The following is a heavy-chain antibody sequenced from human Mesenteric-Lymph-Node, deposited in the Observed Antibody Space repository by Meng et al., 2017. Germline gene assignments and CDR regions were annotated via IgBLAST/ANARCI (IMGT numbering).Heavy chain of an antibody. CDR3: AKDLATMAD. Sequence: GESLKISCAASGFTFNSYTMSWVRQSPGKGLAWVSTISGSGVSIYYADSVKGRFTISRDNSKNTLYLKMNSLRAEDTAVYYCAKDLATMADWGQGTLVTVSS. J-gene: IGHJ4*02. D-gene: IGHD5-12*01. CDR2: ISGSGVSI. CDR1: GFTFNSYT. V-gene: IGHV3-23*01.